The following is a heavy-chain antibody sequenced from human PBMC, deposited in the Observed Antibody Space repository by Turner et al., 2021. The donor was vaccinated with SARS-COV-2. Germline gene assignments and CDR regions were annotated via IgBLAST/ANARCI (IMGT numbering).Heavy chain of an antibody. CDR3: AKDALPAASKLNSYFDY. Sequence: QVQLVQSGGGVVQPGRPLRLSCAASGFTFSGYGIHWVRQAPGKGLEWAAVISYDGSEKYYADSVKGRFTISRDNSKNTLYLQMSSLRPDDTAVYYCAKDALPAASKLNSYFDYWGQGTLVTVSS. J-gene: IGHJ4*02. V-gene: IGHV3-30*18. CDR2: ISYDGSEK. CDR1: GFTFSGYG. D-gene: IGHD6-13*01.